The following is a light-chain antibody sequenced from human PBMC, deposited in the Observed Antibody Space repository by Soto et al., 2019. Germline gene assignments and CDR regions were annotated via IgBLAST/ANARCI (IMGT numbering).Light chain of an antibody. V-gene: IGKV3-11*01. CDR1: QSVRSY. CDR3: QQRSAWPQIT. J-gene: IGKJ5*01. Sequence: EIVLTQSPATLSLSPGESATLSCRASQSVRSYLAWYQQKPGQAPRLLIYDASNRATGIPARFSGSRSGTDFTLTISSLDPEDFAVYYCQQRSAWPQITFGQGTLLEIK. CDR2: DAS.